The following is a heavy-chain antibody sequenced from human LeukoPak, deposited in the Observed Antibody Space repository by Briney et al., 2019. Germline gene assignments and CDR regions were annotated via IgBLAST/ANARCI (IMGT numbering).Heavy chain of an antibody. CDR3: ARHLSVRGVSPRFDY. V-gene: IGHV4-34*01. Sequence: SETLSLTCAVYGGSFSGYYWSWIRQPPGKGLEWIGEINHSGSTNYNPSLKSRVTISVDTSKNQFSLKLSSVTAADTAVYYCARHLSVRGVSPRFDYWGQGTLVTVSS. CDR1: GGSFSGYY. D-gene: IGHD3-10*01. J-gene: IGHJ4*02. CDR2: INHSGST.